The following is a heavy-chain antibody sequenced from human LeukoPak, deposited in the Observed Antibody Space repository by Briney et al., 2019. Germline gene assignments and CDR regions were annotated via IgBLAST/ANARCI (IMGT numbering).Heavy chain of an antibody. CDR3: AKGRYSSSRYYFES. J-gene: IGHJ4*02. Sequence: QTGGSLRLSCAASGFTFSSYAMNWVRQAPGKELEWVASISASGGSTYYGDSVKGRFTISRDNSKNTLYLQMDNLRAEDTAVYYCAKGRYSSSRYYFESWGQGILVTVST. CDR2: ISASGGST. V-gene: IGHV3-23*01. CDR1: GFTFSSYA. D-gene: IGHD6-13*01.